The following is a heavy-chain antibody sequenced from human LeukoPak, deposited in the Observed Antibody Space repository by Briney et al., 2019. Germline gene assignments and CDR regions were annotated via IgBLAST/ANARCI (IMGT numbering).Heavy chain of an antibody. D-gene: IGHD3-22*01. CDR1: GGSISSSSYY. CDR2: IYYSGST. V-gene: IGHV4-39*01. J-gene: IGHJ6*02. CDR3: AGLIVVVSAPYYYYYGMDV. Sequence: SETLSPTCTVSGGSISSSSYYWGWIRQPPGTGLEWIGSIYYSGSTYYNPSLKSRVTISVDTSKNQFSLKLSSVTAADTAVYYCAGLIVVVSAPYYYYYGMDVWGQGTTVTVSS.